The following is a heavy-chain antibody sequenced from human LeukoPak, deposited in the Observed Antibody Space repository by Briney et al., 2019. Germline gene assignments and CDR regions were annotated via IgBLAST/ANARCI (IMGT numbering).Heavy chain of an antibody. Sequence: MPGGSLRLSCAASGFTFSSYSMNWVRQAPGKGLEWVSSISTSSSYIYYADSLKGRFTISRHNAKNSLYLQMNSLRAEDTAVYYCAKAIVGADGGAFDIWGQGTMVTVSS. D-gene: IGHD1-26*01. CDR1: GFTFSSYS. CDR3: AKAIVGADGGAFDI. CDR2: ISTSSSYI. V-gene: IGHV3-21*01. J-gene: IGHJ3*02.